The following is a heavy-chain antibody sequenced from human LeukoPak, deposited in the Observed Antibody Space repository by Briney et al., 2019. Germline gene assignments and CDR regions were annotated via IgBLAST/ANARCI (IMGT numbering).Heavy chain of an antibody. J-gene: IGHJ3*02. D-gene: IGHD6-13*01. Sequence: ASVKVSCKASGYTFTSYGISWVRQAPGQGLEWMGWISAYNGNTNYAQKFQGRVTITRNTSISTAYMELSSLRSEDTAVYYCARDIGYSSSWFSNSLDAFDIWGQGTMVTVSS. CDR3: ARDIGYSSSWFSNSLDAFDI. CDR2: ISAYNGNT. V-gene: IGHV1-18*01. CDR1: GYTFTSYG.